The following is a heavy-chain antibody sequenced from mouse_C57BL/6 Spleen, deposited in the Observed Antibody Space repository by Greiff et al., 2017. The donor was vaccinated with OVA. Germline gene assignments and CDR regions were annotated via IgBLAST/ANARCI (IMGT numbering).Heavy chain of an antibody. D-gene: IGHD1-1*01. CDR2: IDPSDSYT. CDR1: GYTFTSYW. CDR3: ARGIPDYYGSSYGYFDV. V-gene: IGHV1-50*01. J-gene: IGHJ1*03. Sequence: QVHVKQPGAELVKPGASVKLSCKASGYTFTSYWMQWVKQRPGQGLEWIGEIDPSDSYTNYNQKFKGKATLTVDTSSSTAYMQLSSLTSEDSAVYYCARGIPDYYGSSYGYFDVWGTGTTVTVSS.